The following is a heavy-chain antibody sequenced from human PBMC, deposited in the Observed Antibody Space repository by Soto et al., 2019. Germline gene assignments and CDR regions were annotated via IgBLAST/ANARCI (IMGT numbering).Heavy chain of an antibody. D-gene: IGHD3-22*01. J-gene: IGHJ5*02. CDR2: INPSGGST. CDR1: GYTLTSYY. Sequence: ASVKVSCKASGYTLTSYYMHWVRQAPGQGLEWMGIINPSGGSTSYAQKFQGRVTMTRDTSTSTVYMELSSLRSEDTAVYYCARGLYYYDSSGYYGGWFDPWGQGTLVTVSS. CDR3: ARGLYYYDSSGYYGGWFDP. V-gene: IGHV1-46*01.